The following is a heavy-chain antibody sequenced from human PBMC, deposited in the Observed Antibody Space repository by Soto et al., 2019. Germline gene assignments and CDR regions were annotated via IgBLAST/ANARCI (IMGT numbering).Heavy chain of an antibody. V-gene: IGHV4-34*01. Sequence: LSLTCAVYGGSFSGYYWSWIRQPPGKGLEWIGEINHSGSTNYNPSLKSRVTISVDTSKNQFSLKLSSVTAADTAVYYCARGRWTNYYYYYGMDVWGQGPTFTVSS. CDR1: GGSFSGYY. D-gene: IGHD2-15*01. J-gene: IGHJ6*02. CDR2: INHSGST. CDR3: ARGRWTNYYYYYGMDV.